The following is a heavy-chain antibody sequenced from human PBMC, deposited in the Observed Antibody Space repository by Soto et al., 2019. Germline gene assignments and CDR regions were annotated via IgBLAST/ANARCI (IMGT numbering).Heavy chain of an antibody. Sequence: SQTLSLTCXISGDSVSSNSAAWNWIRLSPSRGLGWLARTYYRSRWYNDYAVSVRSRITVNPDTSKNQFSLQLTSVTPEDTAVYYCAGTTSHQWYYMDVWGKGTTVTVSS. CDR3: AGTTSHQWYYMDV. CDR2: TYYRSRWYN. J-gene: IGHJ6*03. V-gene: IGHV6-1*01. D-gene: IGHD1-7*01. CDR1: GDSVSSNSAA.